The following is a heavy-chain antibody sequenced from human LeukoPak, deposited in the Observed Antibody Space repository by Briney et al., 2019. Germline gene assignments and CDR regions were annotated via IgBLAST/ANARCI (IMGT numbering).Heavy chain of an antibody. Sequence: PSQTLSLTCTVSGGSISSGSYYWSWIRQPAGKGLEWIGRIYTSGSTNYNPSLKSRVTISVDTSKNQFSLKLSSVTAADTAVYYCARVPWFGELRGAFDIWGQGTMVTVSS. D-gene: IGHD3-10*01. CDR3: ARVPWFGELRGAFDI. J-gene: IGHJ3*02. V-gene: IGHV4-61*02. CDR2: IYTSGST. CDR1: GGSISSGSYY.